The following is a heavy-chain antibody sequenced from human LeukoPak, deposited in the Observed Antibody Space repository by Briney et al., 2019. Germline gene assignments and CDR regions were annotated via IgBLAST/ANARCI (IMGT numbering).Heavy chain of an antibody. V-gene: IGHV3-33*01. J-gene: IGHJ4*02. Sequence: PGGSLRLSCAASGFTFRSYGMHWVRQAPGKGLEWVAVIWYDGSNKYYADSVKGRFTISRDNSKNTLYLQMNSLRAEDTAVYYCAREMRPYYDFWSGYPTSLIDYWGQGTLVTVSS. D-gene: IGHD3-3*01. CDR1: GFTFRSYG. CDR3: AREMRPYYDFWSGYPTSLIDY. CDR2: IWYDGSNK.